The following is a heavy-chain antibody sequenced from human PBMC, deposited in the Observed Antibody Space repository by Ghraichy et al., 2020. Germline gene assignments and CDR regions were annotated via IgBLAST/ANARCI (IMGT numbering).Heavy chain of an antibody. J-gene: IGHJ3*02. CDR2: LSYDEST. D-gene: IGHD1-20*01. V-gene: IGHV4-39*01. CDR1: GGSITSGSYY. CDR3: ARQIVTGVDGRGPFDI. Sequence: SETLSLTCTVSGGSITSGSYYWGWIRQPPGKGLEWIGSLSYDESTYCDPSLKSRVTMSVDTSKTQFSLKLSSVTAADTAEYYCARQIVTGVDGRGPFDIWGQGTMVTVSS.